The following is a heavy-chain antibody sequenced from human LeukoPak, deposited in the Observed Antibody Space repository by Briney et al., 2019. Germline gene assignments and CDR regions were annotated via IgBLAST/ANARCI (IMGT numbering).Heavy chain of an antibody. CDR3: ARETRYRGPFFDY. Sequence: GSLRLSCAASGFTFSSYGMHWVRQAPGKGLEWVAVIWYDGSNKYYADSVKGRFTISRDNSKNTLYLQMNSLRAEVTAVYYCARETRYRGPFFDYWGQGTLVTVSS. J-gene: IGHJ4*02. CDR2: IWYDGSNK. V-gene: IGHV3-33*01. D-gene: IGHD4-11*01. CDR1: GFTFSSYG.